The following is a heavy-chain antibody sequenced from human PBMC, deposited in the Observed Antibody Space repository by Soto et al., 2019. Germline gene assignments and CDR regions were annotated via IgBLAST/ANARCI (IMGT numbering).Heavy chain of an antibody. V-gene: IGHV4-34*01. CDR2: INHIGTT. Sequence: PSETLSLTCAVYGGSFSGYYWSWIRQPPGKGLEWIGEINHIGTTNYNPSLESRVTLSVDTAKNQFSLKLHSVSAADTAVYFCARGGGSDSFDYWGEGILVTVSS. D-gene: IGHD1-26*01. CDR3: ARGGGSDSFDY. CDR1: GGSFSGYY. J-gene: IGHJ4*02.